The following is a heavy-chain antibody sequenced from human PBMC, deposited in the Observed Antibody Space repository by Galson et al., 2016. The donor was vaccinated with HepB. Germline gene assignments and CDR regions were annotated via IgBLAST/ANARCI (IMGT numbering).Heavy chain of an antibody. V-gene: IGHV2-70*01. Sequence: PALVKPTQTLTLTCSFSGFSLTTKGMCVGWIRQPPGKALEWLALIYWDDDKYYSTSLKTRLTISKDTSKNQVVLTMANMDPVDTATYYCVCQIRFTSGWPFDSWGQGTLGTVSS. CDR2: IYWDDDK. J-gene: IGHJ4*02. CDR1: GFSLTTKGMC. CDR3: VCQIRFTSGWPFDS. D-gene: IGHD6-19*01.